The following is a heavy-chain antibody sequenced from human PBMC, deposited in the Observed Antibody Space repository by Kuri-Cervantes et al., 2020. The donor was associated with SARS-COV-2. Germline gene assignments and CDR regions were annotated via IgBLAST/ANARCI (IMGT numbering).Heavy chain of an antibody. CDR3: AREHIVGVSGSWFDP. V-gene: IGHV4-39*07. D-gene: IGHD1-26*01. CDR1: DGSISSSSYY. J-gene: IGHJ5*02. Sequence: ESLKISCTVSDGSISSSSYYWGWIRQPPGKGLEWIGSIYYSGSTYYNPSLKSRVTISVDTSKNQFSLKLSSVTAADTAVYYCAREHIVGVSGSWFDPWGQGTLVTVSS. CDR2: IYYSGST.